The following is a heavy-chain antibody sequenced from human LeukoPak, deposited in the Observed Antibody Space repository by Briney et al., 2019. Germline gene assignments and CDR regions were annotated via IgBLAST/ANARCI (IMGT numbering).Heavy chain of an antibody. CDR3: ARGALPYYYDSSGYPGAFDI. Sequence: ASVKVSCKASGYTFVACNMHWVRLAPGQGLEWMGWINPNSGGTNYAQKFQGRVTMTRDTSISTAYMDLSRLRSDDTAVDYCARGALPYYYDSSGYPGAFDIWGQGTMVTVSS. J-gene: IGHJ3*02. CDR1: GYTFVACN. D-gene: IGHD3-22*01. V-gene: IGHV1-2*02. CDR2: INPNSGGT.